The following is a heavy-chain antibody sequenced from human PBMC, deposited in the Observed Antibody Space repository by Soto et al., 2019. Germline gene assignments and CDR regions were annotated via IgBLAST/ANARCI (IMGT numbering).Heavy chain of an antibody. CDR3: ATANYDFWSGSELDA. V-gene: IGHV3-23*01. D-gene: IGHD3-3*01. Sequence: GGSLRLSCAASGFTFSSYAMSWVRQAPGKGLEWVSAISGSGGSTYYADSVKGRFTISRDNSKNTLYLQMNSLRAEDTAVYYCATANYDFWSGSELDAWGQGTTVTVSS. CDR2: ISGSGGST. CDR1: GFTFSSYA. J-gene: IGHJ6*02.